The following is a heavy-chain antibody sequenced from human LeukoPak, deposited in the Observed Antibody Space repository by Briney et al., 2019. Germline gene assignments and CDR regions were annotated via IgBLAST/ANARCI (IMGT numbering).Heavy chain of an antibody. Sequence: GSLRLPCAASGFTFSTYWMSWVRQAPGKGLEWVTNIHPDGNEKYYVDSVKGRFTISRDNVKNSLYLQMNSLRVEDTAVYYCARGDDFSGDYWGQGTLVTVSS. D-gene: IGHD3/OR15-3a*01. V-gene: IGHV3-7*04. CDR3: ARGDDFSGDY. CDR2: IHPDGNEK. CDR1: GFTFSTYW. J-gene: IGHJ4*02.